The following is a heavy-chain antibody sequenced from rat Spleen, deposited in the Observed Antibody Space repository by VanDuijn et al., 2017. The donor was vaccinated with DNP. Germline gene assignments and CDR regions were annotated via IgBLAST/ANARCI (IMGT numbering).Heavy chain of an antibody. Sequence: EVQLVESGGGLVQPGRSLKLSCAASGFTFSAYYMAWVRQAPAKGLEWVAYIGSPAYAPYYTDSVKGRFANSRDNAKSNLYLQMNSLRSEDMATYYCLRWNSGHFDYWGQGVMVTVSS. CDR1: GFTFSAYY. CDR3: LRWNSGHFDY. V-gene: IGHV5-20*01. J-gene: IGHJ2*01. CDR2: IGSPAYAP. D-gene: IGHD4-3*01.